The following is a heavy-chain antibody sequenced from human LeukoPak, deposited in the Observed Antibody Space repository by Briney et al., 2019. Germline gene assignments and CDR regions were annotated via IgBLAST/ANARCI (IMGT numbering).Heavy chain of an antibody. V-gene: IGHV3-21*06. CDR1: GLTFSTSG. CDR3: ATETNGRHYDY. Sequence: GGSLRLSCTTSGLTFSTSGFNWVRQAPGKGLEWVASIGPTGSDRYHADSIKGRFTISRDNANNFLYLQMNSLRAEDTAVYYCATETNGRHYDYWGQGTLLTVSS. J-gene: IGHJ4*02. D-gene: IGHD1-14*01. CDR2: IGPTGSDR.